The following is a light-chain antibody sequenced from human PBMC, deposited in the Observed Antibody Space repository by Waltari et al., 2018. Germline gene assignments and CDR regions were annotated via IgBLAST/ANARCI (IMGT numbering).Light chain of an antibody. V-gene: IGKV3-20*01. CDR3: QQYDGSSVT. Sequence: EIALTQSPCTLSLSPGERATLSCTAIQTITGSWLTWYQRKPGQAPRLLIYGASIRATGIPVRFSGSGSGTDFTLTISRLEPEDFAVYYCQQYDGSSVTFGGGTKVEVK. CDR1: QTITGSW. CDR2: GAS. J-gene: IGKJ4*01.